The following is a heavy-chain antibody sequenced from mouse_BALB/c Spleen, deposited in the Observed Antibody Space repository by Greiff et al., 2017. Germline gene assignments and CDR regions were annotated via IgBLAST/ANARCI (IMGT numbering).Heavy chain of an antibody. J-gene: IGHJ2*01. CDR1: GYTFTNYW. CDR3: ARNYDGDDFDY. V-gene: IGHV1-63*02. Sequence: QVQLQQSGAELVRPGTSVKISCKASGYTFTNYWLGWVKQRPGHGLEWIGDIYPGGGYTNYNEKFKGKATLTADTSSSTAYMQLSSLTSEDSAVYFCARNYDGDDFDYWGQGTTLTVSA. CDR2: IYPGGGYT. D-gene: IGHD2-3*01.